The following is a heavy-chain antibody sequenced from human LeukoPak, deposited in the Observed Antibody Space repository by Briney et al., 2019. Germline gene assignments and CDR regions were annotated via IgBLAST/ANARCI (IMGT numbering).Heavy chain of an antibody. CDR1: GGSISSSSYY. J-gene: IGHJ4*02. V-gene: IGHV4-39*01. D-gene: IGHD3-22*01. CDR3: ARYPTYYYDSSGYYPLYYFDY. CDR2: NYYSGST. Sequence: SETLSLTCTVSGGSISSSSYYWGWIRQPPGKGLEWIRSNYYSGSTYYNPSLKSRVTISVDTSKNQFSLKLSSVTAADTAVYYCARYPTYYYDSSGYYPLYYFDYGGQGTLVTVSS.